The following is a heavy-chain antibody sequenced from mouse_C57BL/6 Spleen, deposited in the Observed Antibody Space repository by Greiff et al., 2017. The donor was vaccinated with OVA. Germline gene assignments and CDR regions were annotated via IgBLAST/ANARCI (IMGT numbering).Heavy chain of an antibody. J-gene: IGHJ2*01. D-gene: IGHD1-1*01. CDR2: IYPGDGDT. CDR1: GYAFSSSW. V-gene: IGHV1-82*01. CDR3: ARCNYYGSSYDFDY. Sequence: VKLVESGPELVKPGASVKISCKASGYAFSSSWMNWVKQRPGKGLEWIGRIYPGDGDTNYNGKFKGKATLTADKSSSTAYMQLSSLTSEDSAVYFCARCNYYGSSYDFDYWGQGTTLTVSS.